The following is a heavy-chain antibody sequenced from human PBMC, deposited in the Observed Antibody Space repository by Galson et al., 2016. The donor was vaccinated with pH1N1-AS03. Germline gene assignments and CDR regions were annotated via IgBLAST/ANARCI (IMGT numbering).Heavy chain of an antibody. CDR2: TYYRSKWYY. D-gene: IGHD1/OR15-1a*01. V-gene: IGHV6-1*01. CDR1: GDRVSSARAA. J-gene: IGHJ1*01. Sequence: CAISGDRVSSARAAWNWIRQSPSRGLEWLGRTYYRSKWYYDYAVSVESRMTIRPDTSKNQVSLQLNSVTPEDTAVYYCARGGLGTTVSPFQHWGQGTLVTVSS. CDR3: ARGGLGTTVSPFQH.